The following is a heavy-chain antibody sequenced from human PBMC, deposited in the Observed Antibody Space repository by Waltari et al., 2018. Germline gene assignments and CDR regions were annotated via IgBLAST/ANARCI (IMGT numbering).Heavy chain of an antibody. CDR2: ISYNGNNK. V-gene: IGHV3-21*01. D-gene: IGHD4-17*01. Sequence: VQLVESGGGLVKPGGSLRLSCAASGFDFNSYSMLWVRQAPGKGLGWVSSISYNGNNKFYAASVTGRFTISRDSATNSLYLQMTNLRVEDTAVYYCAKGDTLTTRFFDPWGQGTLVTVSS. J-gene: IGHJ5*02. CDR1: GFDFNSYS. CDR3: AKGDTLTTRFFDP.